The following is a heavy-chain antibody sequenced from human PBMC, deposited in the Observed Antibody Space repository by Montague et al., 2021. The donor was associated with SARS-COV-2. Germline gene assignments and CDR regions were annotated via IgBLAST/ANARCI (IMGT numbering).Heavy chain of an antibody. J-gene: IGHJ6*02. D-gene: IGHD4-11*01. V-gene: IGHV4-38-2*02. CDR3: AVNSNYYYYYGMDV. CDR1: GYSISSGHY. CDR2: IYHSGST. Sequence: SETLSLTCTVSGYSISSGHYWGWIRQPPGKGLEWIGSIYHSGSTYYNPSLKSRVTISVDTSKNQFSLKLSSVTASDTAVYYCAVNSNYYYYYGMDVWGQGTTVTVSS.